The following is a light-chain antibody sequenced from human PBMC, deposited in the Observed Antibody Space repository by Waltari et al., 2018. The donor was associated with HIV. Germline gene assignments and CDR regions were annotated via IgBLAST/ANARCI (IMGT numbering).Light chain of an antibody. CDR1: SSNIGAGFD. CDR2: GNS. J-gene: IGLJ2*01. CDR3: QSYDASLSGVI. Sequence: QSVLTQPPSVSGAPGQRVTISCTGSSSNIGAGFDVHWYQQLPGTAPKLLIHGNSNRPSEVPDRFSGSKSGTSASLAITGLQAEDEADYYCQSYDASLSGVIFGGGTELTVL. V-gene: IGLV1-40*01.